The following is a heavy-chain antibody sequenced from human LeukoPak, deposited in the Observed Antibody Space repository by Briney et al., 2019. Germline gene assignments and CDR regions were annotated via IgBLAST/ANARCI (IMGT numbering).Heavy chain of an antibody. J-gene: IGHJ4*02. V-gene: IGHV1-69*13. CDR1: GGTFSSYA. D-gene: IGHD3-16*01. CDR3: AREGPSLGVSGSIDY. Sequence: SVKVSRKASGGTFSSYAISWVRQAPGQGLEWMGGIIPIFGTANYAQKFQGRVTITADESTSTAYMELSSLRSEDTAVYYCAREGPSLGVSGSIDYWGQGTLVTVSS. CDR2: IIPIFGTA.